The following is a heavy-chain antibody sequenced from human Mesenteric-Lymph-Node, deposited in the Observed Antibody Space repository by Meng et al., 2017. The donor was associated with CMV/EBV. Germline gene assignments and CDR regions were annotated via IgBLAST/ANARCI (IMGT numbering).Heavy chain of an antibody. J-gene: IGHJ6*02. CDR3: AKNLRPASRKFGSSLYFHYGMDV. CDR1: QFTFSSYA. D-gene: IGHD6-13*01. V-gene: IGHV3-23*03. Sequence: GGSLRLSCAASQFTFSSYAMTWVRQAPGKGLEWVSVIYGGGTTYYADSVKGRFTISRDNSKDTLYLQMNSLRVEDTAIYFCAKNLRPASRKFGSSLYFHYGMDVWGQGTTVTVSS. CDR2: IYGGGTT.